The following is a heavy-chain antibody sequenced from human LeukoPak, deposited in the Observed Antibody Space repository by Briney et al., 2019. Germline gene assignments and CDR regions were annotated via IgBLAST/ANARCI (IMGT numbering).Heavy chain of an antibody. CDR1: GGSISSYY. CDR2: IYYSGST. V-gene: IGHV4-59*08. D-gene: IGHD6-19*01. CDR3: ARVLRSLTGYSSGWYDYYYYYGMDV. J-gene: IGHJ6*02. Sequence: SETLSLTCTVSGGSISSYYWSWIRQPPGKVLEWIGYIYYSGSTNYNPSLKSRVTISVDTSKNQFSLKLSSVTAADTAVYYCARVLRSLTGYSSGWYDYYYYYGMDVWGQGTTVTVSS.